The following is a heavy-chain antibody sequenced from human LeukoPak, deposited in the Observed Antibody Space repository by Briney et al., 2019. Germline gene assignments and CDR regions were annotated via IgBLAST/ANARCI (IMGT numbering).Heavy chain of an antibody. J-gene: IGHJ4*02. CDR2: INHSGST. V-gene: IGHV4-34*01. D-gene: IGHD2/OR15-2a*01. CDR1: GGSFSGYY. Sequence: SETLSLTCAVYGGSFSGYYWSWIRQPPGKGLEWIGEINHSGSTNYNPSLKSRVTISVDTSKNQFSLKLSSVTAADTAVYYCARGLILLPTAVDYWGQGTLVTVSS. CDR3: ARGLILLPTAVDY.